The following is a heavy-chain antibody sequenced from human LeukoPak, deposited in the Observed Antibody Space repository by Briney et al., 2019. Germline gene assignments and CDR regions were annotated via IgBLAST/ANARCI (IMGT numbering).Heavy chain of an antibody. CDR3: AKELTGGSFDY. CDR1: GFTFDDYT. J-gene: IGHJ4*02. V-gene: IGHV3-9*03. D-gene: IGHD3-16*01. CDR2: ISWNSGSI. Sequence: GGSLRLSCAASGFTFDDYTMHWVRQAPGKGLEWVSGISWNSGSIGYADSVKGRFTISRDNAKNSLYLQMNSLRAEDMALYYCAKELTGGSFDYWGQGTLVTVSS.